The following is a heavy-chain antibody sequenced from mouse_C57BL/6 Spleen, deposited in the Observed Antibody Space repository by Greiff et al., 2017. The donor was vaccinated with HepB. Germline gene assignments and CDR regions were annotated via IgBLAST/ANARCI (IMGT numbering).Heavy chain of an antibody. D-gene: IGHD1-1*01. J-gene: IGHJ3*01. V-gene: IGHV1-26*01. CDR2: INPNNGGT. CDR1: GYTFTDYY. CDR3: ARCYYYGTLWFAY. Sequence: EVQLQQSGPELVKPGASVKISCKASGYTFTDYYMNWVKQSHGKSLEWIGDINPNNGGTSYNQKFKGKATLTVDKSSSTAYMELRSLTSEDSAVYYCARCYYYGTLWFAYWGQGTLVTVSA.